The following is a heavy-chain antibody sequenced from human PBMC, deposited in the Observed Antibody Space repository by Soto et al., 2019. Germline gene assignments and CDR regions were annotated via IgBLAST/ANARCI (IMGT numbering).Heavy chain of an antibody. V-gene: IGHV4-28*01. CDR2: IYYSGTT. J-gene: IGHJ4*02. D-gene: IGHD3-9*01. CDR1: GYSISSSNW. Sequence: SETLSLTCAVSGYSISSSNWWGWIRQPPGKGLEWNGYIYYSGTTYYNPSLKSRVTMSVDTYKNQFSLKLTSVTAVDTAVYFCARLSGYYDILTGYSTYYFDYWGQGTPVTVSS. CDR3: ARLSGYYDILTGYSTYYFDY.